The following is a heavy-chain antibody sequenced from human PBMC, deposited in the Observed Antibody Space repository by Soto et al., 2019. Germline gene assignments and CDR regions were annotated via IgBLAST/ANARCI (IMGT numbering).Heavy chain of an antibody. Sequence: ASVKVSCKASGGTFSSYAISWVRQAPGQGLEWMGGIIPIFGTANYAQKFQGRVTITADESTSTAYMELSSLRSEDTAVYYCARDQKIAPNYYYYYGMDVWGQGTTVTVSS. J-gene: IGHJ6*02. V-gene: IGHV1-69*13. CDR3: ARDQKIAPNYYYYYGMDV. CDR2: IIPIFGTA. D-gene: IGHD6-13*01. CDR1: GGTFSSYA.